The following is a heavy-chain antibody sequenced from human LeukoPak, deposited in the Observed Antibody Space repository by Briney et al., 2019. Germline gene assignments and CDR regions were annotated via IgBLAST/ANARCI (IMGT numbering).Heavy chain of an antibody. CDR2: IRSKAYGGTT. D-gene: IGHD3-22*01. J-gene: IGHJ3*02. CDR1: GFTFGDYA. Sequence: GGSLRLSCTASGFTFGDYAMSWVRQAPGKGLEWVGFIRSKAYGGTTEYAASVKGRFTISRDGSKSIAYLQMNSLKTEDTAVYYCTRDLVGYYYDSSGYLGGAFDIWGQGTMVTVSS. V-gene: IGHV3-49*04. CDR3: TRDLVGYYYDSSGYLGGAFDI.